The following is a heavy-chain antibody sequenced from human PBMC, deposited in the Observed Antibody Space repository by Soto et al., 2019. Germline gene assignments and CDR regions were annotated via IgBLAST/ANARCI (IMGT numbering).Heavy chain of an antibody. J-gene: IGHJ4*02. CDR3: ARYRRTEAEGFTLDY. V-gene: IGHV4-59*01. D-gene: IGHD6-13*01. CDR1: GDSINHYY. CDR2: IYYTGST. Sequence: SETLSLTCTVSGDSINHYYWSWIRQPPGKRPEWIGYIYYTGSTTYNPSLESRVTMSVDTSRNQFSLKLSSVNAADTAVYYCARYRRTEAEGFTLDYWGRGTLVTVSS.